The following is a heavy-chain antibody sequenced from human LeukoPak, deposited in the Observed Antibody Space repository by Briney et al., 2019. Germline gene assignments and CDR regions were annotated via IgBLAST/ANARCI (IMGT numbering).Heavy chain of an antibody. CDR3: ARSDIVVVPAAMPTHYYYYYGMDV. J-gene: IGHJ6*02. V-gene: IGHV1-18*01. CDR1: GYTFTSYG. D-gene: IGHD2-2*01. CDR2: ISAYNGNT. Sequence: ASVKVSCKASGYTFTSYGISWVRQAPGQGLEWMGWISAYNGNTNYAQKLQGRVTMTTDTSTSTAYMELRSLRSDDTAVYYCARSDIVVVPAAMPTHYYYYYGMDVWGQGTTVTVS.